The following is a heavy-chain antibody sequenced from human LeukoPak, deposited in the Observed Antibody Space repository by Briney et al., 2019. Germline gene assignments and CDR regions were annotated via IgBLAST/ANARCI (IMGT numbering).Heavy chain of an antibody. CDR1: GYSFTSYW. CDR3: ARQSYYDSIGMDV. J-gene: IGHJ6*02. D-gene: IGHD3-22*01. V-gene: IGHV5-51*01. Sequence: GESLKISCKGSGYSFTSYWIGWVRQMPGKGLEWMGIIYPGDSDTRYSPSFQGQVTISADKSISTAYLQWSSLKASDTAMYYCARQSYYDSIGMDVRGQGTTVTVSS. CDR2: IYPGDSDT.